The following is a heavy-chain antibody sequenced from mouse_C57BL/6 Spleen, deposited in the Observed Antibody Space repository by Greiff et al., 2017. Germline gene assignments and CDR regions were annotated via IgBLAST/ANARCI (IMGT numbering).Heavy chain of an antibody. J-gene: IGHJ4*01. CDR3: AREGTFYAMDY. D-gene: IGHD3-3*01. CDR1: GYSITSGYY. Sequence: ESGPGLVKPSQSLSLTCSVTGYSITSGYYWNWIRQFPGNKLEWMGYISYDGSNNYNPSLKNRISITRDTSKNQFVLKLNSVTTEDTATYYCAREGTFYAMDYWGQGTSVTVSS. CDR2: ISYDGSN. V-gene: IGHV3-6*01.